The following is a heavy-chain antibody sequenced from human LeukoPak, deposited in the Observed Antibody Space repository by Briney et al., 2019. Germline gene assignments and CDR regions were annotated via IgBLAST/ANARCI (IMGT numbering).Heavy chain of an antibody. Sequence: GASVKVSCKASGYTFTSYAMHWVRQAPGQRLEWMGWINAGNGNTKYSQKFQGRVTITRDTSASTAYMELSSLRSEDTAVYYCARERWLVRWTDAFDIWGQGTMVTVPS. D-gene: IGHD6-19*01. V-gene: IGHV1-3*01. CDR3: ARERWLVRWTDAFDI. CDR2: INAGNGNT. J-gene: IGHJ3*02. CDR1: GYTFTSYA.